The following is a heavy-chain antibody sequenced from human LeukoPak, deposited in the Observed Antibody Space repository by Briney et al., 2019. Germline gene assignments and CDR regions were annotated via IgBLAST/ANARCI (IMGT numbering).Heavy chain of an antibody. CDR1: GFTFSSYS. Sequence: GGSLRLSCAASGFTFSSYSMNWVRQAPGKGLEWVSSISSSSSYIYYADSVKGRFTISRDNAKNSLYPQMNSLRAEDTAVYYCARVDTATLDYWGQGTLVTVSS. V-gene: IGHV3-21*01. CDR2: ISSSSSYI. CDR3: ARVDTATLDY. D-gene: IGHD5-18*01. J-gene: IGHJ4*02.